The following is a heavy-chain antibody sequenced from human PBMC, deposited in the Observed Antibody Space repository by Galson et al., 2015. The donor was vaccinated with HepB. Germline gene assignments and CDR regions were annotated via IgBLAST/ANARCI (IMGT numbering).Heavy chain of an antibody. D-gene: IGHD3-9*01. J-gene: IGHJ3*02. CDR1: GFTFGDYA. CDR2: IRSKAYGGTT. Sequence: SLRLSCAASGFTFGDYAMSWFRQAPGKGLEWVGFIRSKAYGGTTEYAASVKGRFTISRDDSKSIAYLQMNSLKTEDTAVYYCTRDYRLRYFDPDAFDIWGQGTMVTVSS. V-gene: IGHV3-49*03. CDR3: TRDYRLRYFDPDAFDI.